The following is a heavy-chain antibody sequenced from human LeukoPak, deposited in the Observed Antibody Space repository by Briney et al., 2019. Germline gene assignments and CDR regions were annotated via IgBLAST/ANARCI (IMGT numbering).Heavy chain of an antibody. CDR1: GGTFSSYA. D-gene: IGHD2-2*01. CDR2: MNPNSGNT. Sequence: ASVKVSCKASGGTFSSYAISWVRQATGQGLEWMGWMNPNSGNTGYAQKFQGRVTMTRNTSISTAYMELSSLRSEDTAVYYCAREEAYCSSTSCTGYYYYGMDVWGQGTTVTVSS. J-gene: IGHJ6*02. CDR3: AREEAYCSSTSCTGYYYYGMDV. V-gene: IGHV1-8*02.